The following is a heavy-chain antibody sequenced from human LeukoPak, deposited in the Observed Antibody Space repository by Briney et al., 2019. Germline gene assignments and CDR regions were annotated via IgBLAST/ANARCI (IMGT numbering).Heavy chain of an antibody. Sequence: SETLSLTCTVSGGSVSGGSYYWSWIRQPPGKGLEWIGYFYYTGSTNYNPSLKSRVTISVDTSKNQFSLRLSSVTAADTAVYYCARGGYNIAARLFDYWGLGTLVTVSS. CDR3: ARGGYNIAARLFDY. CDR2: FYYTGST. J-gene: IGHJ4*02. CDR1: GGSVSGGSYY. V-gene: IGHV4-61*01. D-gene: IGHD6-6*01.